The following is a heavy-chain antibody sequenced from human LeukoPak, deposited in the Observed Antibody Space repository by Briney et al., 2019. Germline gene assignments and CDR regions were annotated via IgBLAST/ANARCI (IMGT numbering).Heavy chain of an antibody. CDR2: INPNSGGT. V-gene: IGHV1-2*02. CDR1: GGTFSSYA. J-gene: IGHJ5*02. Sequence: ASVKVSCKASGGTFSSYAISWVRQAPGQGLEWMGWINPNSGGTNYAQKFQGRVTMTRDTSISTAYMELSRLRSDDTAVYYCARDLITMIVRGGETWFDPWGQGTLVTVSS. CDR3: ARDLITMIVRGGETWFDP. D-gene: IGHD3-22*01.